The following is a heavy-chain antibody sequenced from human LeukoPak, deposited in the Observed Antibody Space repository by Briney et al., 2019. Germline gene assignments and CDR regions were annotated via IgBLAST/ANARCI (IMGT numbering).Heavy chain of an antibody. V-gene: IGHV1-69*13. D-gene: IGHD3-3*01. CDR2: IIPIFGTA. Sequence: ASVKVSCKASGGTFSSYAISWVRQAPGQGLEWMGGIIPIFGTANYAQKFQGRVTITADESTSTAYMELSSLRSEDTAVYYCASPIWYYDFWSGSQDYYYYMDVWGKGTTVTVSS. J-gene: IGHJ6*03. CDR1: GGTFSSYA. CDR3: ASPIWYYDFWSGSQDYYYYMDV.